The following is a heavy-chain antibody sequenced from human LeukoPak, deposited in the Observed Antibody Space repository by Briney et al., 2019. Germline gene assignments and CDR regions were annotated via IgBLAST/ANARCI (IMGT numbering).Heavy chain of an antibody. D-gene: IGHD5-12*01. CDR2: ISSSGSTI. Sequence: KTGGSLRLSCAASGFTFSNAWMSWVRQAPGKGLEWVSYISSSGSTIYYADSVKGRFTISRDNAKNSLYLQMNSLRAEDTAVYYCARLKTWRFYYYYYYMDVWGKGTTVTISS. V-gene: IGHV3-11*01. CDR1: GFTFSNAW. J-gene: IGHJ6*03. CDR3: ARLKTWRFYYYYYYMDV.